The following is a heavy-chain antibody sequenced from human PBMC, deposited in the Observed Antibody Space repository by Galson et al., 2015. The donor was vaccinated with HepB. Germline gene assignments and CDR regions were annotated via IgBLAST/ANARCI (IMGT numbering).Heavy chain of an antibody. CDR3: AHLGGDSPGESAFDI. Sequence: PALVKPTQTLTLTCTVSGFSLSSSGVGVGWIRQPPGKALEWLALIYWDDDKRYSPSLKSRLTITKDTPKNQVVLTMTNMDPVDTATYYCAHLGGDSPGESAFDIWGQGTLVTVSS. V-gene: IGHV2-5*02. CDR1: GFSLSSSGVG. CDR2: IYWDDDK. D-gene: IGHD2-21*02. J-gene: IGHJ3*02.